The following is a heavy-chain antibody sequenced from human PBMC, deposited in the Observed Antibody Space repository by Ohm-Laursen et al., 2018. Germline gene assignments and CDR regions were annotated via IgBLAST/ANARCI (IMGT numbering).Heavy chain of an antibody. J-gene: IGHJ4*02. V-gene: IGHV3-66*01. Sequence: GSLRLSCTASGFTFSTYSMSWVRQAPGKGLEWVSVIYSGGSTYYADSVKGRFTISRDNSKNTLYLQMNSLRAEDTAVYYCARSGGYALLDYWGQGTLVTVSS. CDR2: IYSGGST. CDR3: ARSGGYALLDY. D-gene: IGHD3-16*01. CDR1: GFTFSTYS.